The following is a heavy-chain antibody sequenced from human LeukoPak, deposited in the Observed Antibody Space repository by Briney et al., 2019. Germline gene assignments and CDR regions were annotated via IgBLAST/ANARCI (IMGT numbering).Heavy chain of an antibody. V-gene: IGHV1-18*01. CDR2: VSSYNGKA. CDR3: ARVEGSGWLRPLLLLGY. Sequence: GASVKVSCKVSGYTLTELSMHWVRQAPGQGLEWMGWVSSYNGKAKYAQNLQGRVTMSTDTSTRTAYMELRSLRSDDTAVYYCARVEGSGWLRPLLLLGYWGQGTLVTVSS. D-gene: IGHD6-19*01. J-gene: IGHJ4*02. CDR1: GYTLTELS.